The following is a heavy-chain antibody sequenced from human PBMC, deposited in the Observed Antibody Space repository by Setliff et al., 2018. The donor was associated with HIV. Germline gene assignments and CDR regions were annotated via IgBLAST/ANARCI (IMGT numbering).Heavy chain of an antibody. CDR2: IRNDGSNK. J-gene: IGHJ4*02. D-gene: IGHD3-3*01. CDR3: ARDAQPGTVTIFGVVTYFDS. Sequence: LRLSCTASDSTFRNCGIHWVRQAPDKGLQWVAYIRNDGSNKYYRDYVRYRFFVSRDNSKNTVFLEMNSLRYDDSGVYYCARDAQPGTVTIFGVVTYFDSWGRGTLVTVSS. V-gene: IGHV3-30*02. CDR1: DSTFRNCG.